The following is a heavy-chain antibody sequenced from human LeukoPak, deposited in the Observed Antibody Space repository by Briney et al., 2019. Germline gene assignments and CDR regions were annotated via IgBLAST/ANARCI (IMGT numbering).Heavy chain of an antibody. D-gene: IGHD2-2*01. CDR1: GFSVSSNY. CDR3: AREGGYDCSSTSCYPDY. CDR2: INSDGSST. J-gene: IGHJ4*02. Sequence: GGSLRLSCAASGFSVSSNYMSWVRQAPGKGLVWVSRINSDGSSTSYADSVKGRFTISRDNAKNTLYLQMNSLRAEDTAVYNWAREGGYDCSSTSCYPDYWGQGTLVTVSS. V-gene: IGHV3-74*01.